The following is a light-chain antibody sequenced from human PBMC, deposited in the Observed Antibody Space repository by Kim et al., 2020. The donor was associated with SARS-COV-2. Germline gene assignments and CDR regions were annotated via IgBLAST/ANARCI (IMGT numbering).Light chain of an antibody. Sequence: SYELTQPPSVSVAPGKTATMTCGGNNIGSKTVHWYQQKPGQAPVLVIYYNSDRPSGIPERFSGSNSGNTATLTVSRVEAGDEADFYCQVWDSSGDPAGV. J-gene: IGLJ3*02. CDR2: YNS. V-gene: IGLV3-21*04. CDR3: QVWDSSGDPAGV. CDR1: NIGSKT.